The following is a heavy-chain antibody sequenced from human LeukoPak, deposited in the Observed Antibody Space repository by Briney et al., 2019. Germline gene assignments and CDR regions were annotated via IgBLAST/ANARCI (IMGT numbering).Heavy chain of an antibody. Sequence: PSETLSLTCTVSGYSISSGYYWGRIRQPPGKGLEWIGSIYHSGSTYYNPSLKSRVTISVDTSKDQFSLKLSSVTAADTAVYYCARDSPTADIVVVPAAILIDWGQGTLVTVSS. J-gene: IGHJ4*02. D-gene: IGHD2-2*02. CDR3: ARDSPTADIVVVPAAILID. CDR2: IYHSGST. CDR1: GYSISSGYY. V-gene: IGHV4-38-2*02.